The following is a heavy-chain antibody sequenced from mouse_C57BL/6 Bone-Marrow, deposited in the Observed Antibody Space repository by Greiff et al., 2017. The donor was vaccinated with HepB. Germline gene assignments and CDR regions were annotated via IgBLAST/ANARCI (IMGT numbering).Heavy chain of an antibody. J-gene: IGHJ4*01. Sequence: EVKLVESGGGLVQPGGSRKLSCAASGFTFSSFGMHWVRQAPEKGLEWVAYISSGGSRTNYADTVKGRFTISRDTPKNTLFLQMTSLRSEDTAMYYCAKYYNYVGYGMDYWGQGTSVTVSS. CDR3: AKYYNYVGYGMDY. V-gene: IGHV5-17*02. CDR2: ISSGGSRT. D-gene: IGHD2-10*02. CDR1: GFTFSSFG.